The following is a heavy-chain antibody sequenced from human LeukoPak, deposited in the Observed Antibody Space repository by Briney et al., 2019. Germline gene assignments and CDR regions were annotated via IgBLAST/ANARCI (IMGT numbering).Heavy chain of an antibody. D-gene: IGHD3-16*01. CDR2: ISPSSTYI. J-gene: IGHJ4*02. CDR1: GFTFSSFK. Sequence: PGGSLRLSCAASGFTFSSFKMTWVRQAPGKGLEWVASISPSSTYIYYGDSLKGRVTVSRDNAKSLLFLHMCSLRPDDTAVYYCARDFTGGEYFDSWGQGALVSVSS. V-gene: IGHV3-21*06. CDR3: ARDFTGGEYFDS.